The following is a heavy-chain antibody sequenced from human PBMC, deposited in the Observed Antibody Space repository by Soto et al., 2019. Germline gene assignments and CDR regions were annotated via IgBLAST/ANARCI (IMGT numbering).Heavy chain of an antibody. D-gene: IGHD3-3*01. CDR2: IRSKANSYAT. V-gene: IGHV3-73*01. CDR1: GFTFSGSA. Sequence: GGSLRLSCAASGFTFSGSAMHWVRQACGKGLEWVGRIRSKANSYATAYAASVKGRFTISRDDSKNTAYLQMNSLKTEDTAVYYCTRHVVPYYDFWSGHYGMDVWGQGTTVTVSS. J-gene: IGHJ6*02. CDR3: TRHVVPYYDFWSGHYGMDV.